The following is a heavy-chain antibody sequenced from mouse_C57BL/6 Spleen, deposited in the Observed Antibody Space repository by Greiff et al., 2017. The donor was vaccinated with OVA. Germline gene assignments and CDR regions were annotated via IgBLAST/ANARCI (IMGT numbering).Heavy chain of an antibody. CDR2: ILPGSGST. CDR1: GYTFTGYW. V-gene: IGHV1-9*01. CDR3: ASSTVVAGGYYAMDY. J-gene: IGHJ4*01. Sequence: VKLMESGAELMKPGASVKLSCKATGYTFTGYWIEWVKQRPGHGLEWIGEILPGSGSTNYNEKFKGKATFTAATSSNTAYMQLSSLTTEDSAIYYCASSTVVAGGYYAMDYWGQGTSVTVSS. D-gene: IGHD1-1*01.